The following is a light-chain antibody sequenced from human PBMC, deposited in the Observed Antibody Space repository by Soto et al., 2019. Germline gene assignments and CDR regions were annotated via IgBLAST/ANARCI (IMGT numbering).Light chain of an antibody. CDR3: QQHNQWPIT. CDR2: GAS. J-gene: IGKJ5*01. Sequence: EIEFPQSRHTLSLSPGEGATLSCRASHDVSVSLVWYQQRPGQSPRLLIYGASNRATGISDRFSGSGSGTDFTLTINSLQSEDSAVYSCQQHNQWPITFGQGTRLEI. CDR1: HDVSVS. V-gene: IGKV3-11*01.